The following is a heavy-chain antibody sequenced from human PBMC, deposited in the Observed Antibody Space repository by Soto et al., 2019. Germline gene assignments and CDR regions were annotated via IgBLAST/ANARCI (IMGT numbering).Heavy chain of an antibody. CDR3: AKLSTYSGYDASFDY. V-gene: IGHV3-30*18. Sequence: HPGGSLRLSCAASGFTFSSYGMHWVRQAPGKGLEWVAVISYDGSNKYYADSVKGRFTISRDNSKNTLYLQMNSLRAEDTAVYYCAKLSTYSGYDASFDYWGQGTLVTVSS. CDR1: GFTFSSYG. J-gene: IGHJ4*02. CDR2: ISYDGSNK. D-gene: IGHD5-12*01.